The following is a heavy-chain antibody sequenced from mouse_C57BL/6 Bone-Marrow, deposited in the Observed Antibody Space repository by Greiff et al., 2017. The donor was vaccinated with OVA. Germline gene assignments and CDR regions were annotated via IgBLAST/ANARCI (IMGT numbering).Heavy chain of an antibody. CDR1: GFNIKDDY. J-gene: IGHJ1*03. D-gene: IGHD1-1*01. CDR3: TFDYDGSSYWYFDV. CDR2: IDPENGDT. Sequence: VQLQQSGAELVRPGASVKLSCTASGFNIKDDYMHWVKQRPEQGLEWIGWIDPENGDTEYASKFQGKATITADTSSNTAYLQLSSLTSEDTAVYYFTFDYDGSSYWYFDVWGTGTTVTVSS. V-gene: IGHV14-4*01.